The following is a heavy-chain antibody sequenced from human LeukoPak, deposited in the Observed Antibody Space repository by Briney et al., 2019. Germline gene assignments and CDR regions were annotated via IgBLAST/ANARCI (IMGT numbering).Heavy chain of an antibody. Sequence: GRSLRLSCAASGFTFSSYAMHWVRQAPGKGLEWVAVISYDGSNKYYADSVKGRFTISRDNSKNTLYLQMNSLRAEDTAVYYCARDPHMIVVVANPNYFDYWGQGTLVTVSS. CDR1: GFTFSSYA. J-gene: IGHJ4*02. V-gene: IGHV3-30-3*01. CDR2: ISYDGSNK. CDR3: ARDPHMIVVVANPNYFDY. D-gene: IGHD3-22*01.